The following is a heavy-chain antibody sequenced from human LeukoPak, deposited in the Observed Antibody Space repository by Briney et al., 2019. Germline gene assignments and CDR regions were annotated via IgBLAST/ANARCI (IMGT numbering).Heavy chain of an antibody. V-gene: IGHV4-39*02. J-gene: IGHJ4*02. Sequence: WVRQAPGKGLEWIGSIYFSGSTYYNPSLKSRVTISADTSKSHFSLKLSSVTAADTAVYYCASRFDYWGQGILVTVSP. CDR3: ASRFDY. CDR2: IYFSGST.